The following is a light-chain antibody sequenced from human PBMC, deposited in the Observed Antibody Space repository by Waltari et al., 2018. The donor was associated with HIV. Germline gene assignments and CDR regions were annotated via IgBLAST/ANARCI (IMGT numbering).Light chain of an antibody. V-gene: IGLV1-44*01. Sequence: QPVLTQPPSASGTPGQRVLIPCSGSSSTIARHAVSWYQHLPGATPTLLIFGNNQRSSGVPDRFSGSKSATSASLAISGLRSVDEADYSCAAWDDSLDGPVFGGGTKLTVL. CDR1: SSTIARHA. CDR3: AAWDDSLDGPV. CDR2: GNN. J-gene: IGLJ2*01.